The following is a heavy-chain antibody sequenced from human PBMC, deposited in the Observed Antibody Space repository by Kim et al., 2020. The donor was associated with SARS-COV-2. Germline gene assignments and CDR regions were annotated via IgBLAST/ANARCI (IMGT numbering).Heavy chain of an antibody. Sequence: DSVKGRFTISRDNSKSTLYLQMNSLRAEDTAVYYCAKAGQYYYDSSGYPNWGQGTLVTVSS. V-gene: IGHV3-23*01. CDR3: AKAGQYYYDSSGYPN. J-gene: IGHJ4*02. D-gene: IGHD3-22*01.